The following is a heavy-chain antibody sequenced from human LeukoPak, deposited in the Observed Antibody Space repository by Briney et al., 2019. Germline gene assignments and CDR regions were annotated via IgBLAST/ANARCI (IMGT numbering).Heavy chain of an antibody. J-gene: IGHJ4*02. V-gene: IGHV4-59*01. CDR2: IYYSGSA. CDR1: GGSISSYY. D-gene: IGHD1-26*01. Sequence: SETLSLTCAVSGGSISSYYWSWIRQPPGKGLEWIGYIYYSGSANYNPSLKSRVTISVDTSKNQFSLKLSSVTAADTAVYYCARSVGARTRFDYWGQGTLVTVSS. CDR3: ARSVGARTRFDY.